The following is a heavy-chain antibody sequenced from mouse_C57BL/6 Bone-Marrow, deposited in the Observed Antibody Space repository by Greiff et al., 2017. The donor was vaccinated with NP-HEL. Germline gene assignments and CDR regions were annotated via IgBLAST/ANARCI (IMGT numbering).Heavy chain of an antibody. J-gene: IGHJ3*01. D-gene: IGHD2-4*01. CDR1: KYEFPSHD. Sequence: EVQLQQSGGGLVQPGESLKLSCESNKYEFPSHDMSWVRKPPEKRLELVAAINSDGGSTYYPDTMERRFIISRDNTKKTLYLQMCSLRSEDTAFYYCARPIYYDYDVWFAYWGQGTLVTVSA. CDR3: ARPIYYDYDVWFAY. V-gene: IGHV5-2*01. CDR2: INSDGGST.